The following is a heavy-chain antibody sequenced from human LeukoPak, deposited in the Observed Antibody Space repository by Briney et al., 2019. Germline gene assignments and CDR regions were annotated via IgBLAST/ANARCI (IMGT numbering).Heavy chain of an antibody. J-gene: IGHJ4*02. D-gene: IGHD6-19*01. CDR2: IIPILGIA. Sequence: SVKVSCKASGGTFSSYAISWVRQAPGQGLEWMGRIIPILGIANYAQKFQGRVTITADKSTSTAYMELSSLRSEDTAVYYCARDQGGIAVAEDWGQGTLVTVSS. CDR3: ARDQGGIAVAED. CDR1: GGTFSSYA. V-gene: IGHV1-69*04.